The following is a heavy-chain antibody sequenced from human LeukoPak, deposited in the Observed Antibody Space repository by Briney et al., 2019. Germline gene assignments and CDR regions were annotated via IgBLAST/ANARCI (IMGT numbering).Heavy chain of an antibody. Sequence: GGSLRPSCAASGFTVSSNFMSWVRQAPGKGLEWVSVIYSGGSTYYADSVKGRFTISRDNSKNTLYLQMNCLRAEDTAVYYCARHYSYGLSPFDYWGQGTLVTVSS. V-gene: IGHV3-53*01. D-gene: IGHD5-18*01. CDR1: GFTVSSNF. CDR2: IYSGGST. CDR3: ARHYSYGLSPFDY. J-gene: IGHJ4*02.